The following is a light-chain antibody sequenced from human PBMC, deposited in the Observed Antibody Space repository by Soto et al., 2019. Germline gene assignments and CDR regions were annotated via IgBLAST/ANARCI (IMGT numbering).Light chain of an antibody. Sequence: EIVLTQSPGTLSLSPGERATLSCRASQSVSSNYLAWYQQKPGQAPRLLIYGASNRATGIPDRFSGSGSGTDFTLTISRLEPEDFAVYYCQQYDNSPLTCGGGTKGDIK. J-gene: IGKJ4*01. CDR3: QQYDNSPLT. CDR2: GAS. V-gene: IGKV3-20*01. CDR1: QSVSSNY.